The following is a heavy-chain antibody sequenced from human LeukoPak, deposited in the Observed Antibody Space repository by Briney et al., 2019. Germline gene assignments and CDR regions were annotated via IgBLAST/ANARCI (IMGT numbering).Heavy chain of an antibody. D-gene: IGHD3-10*01. CDR2: IYYSGST. Sequence: SETLSLTCTVSGDSISSYYWSWIRQPPGKGLEWIGYIYYSGSTNYNPSLKSRVTISVDTSKNQFSLKLSSVTAADTAVYYCASSYYYGSGSPLNFDYWGQGTLVTVSS. CDR1: GDSISSYY. J-gene: IGHJ4*02. CDR3: ASSYYYGSGSPLNFDY. V-gene: IGHV4-59*08.